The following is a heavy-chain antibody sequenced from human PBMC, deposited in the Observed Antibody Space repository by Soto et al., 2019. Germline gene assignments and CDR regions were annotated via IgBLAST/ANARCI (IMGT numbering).Heavy chain of an antibody. CDR3: ARGFKLLRPRGGWFDP. V-gene: IGHV4-30-2*01. D-gene: IGHD2-15*01. CDR2: IYHSGST. J-gene: IGHJ5*01. Sequence: SETLSLTCAVSGGSISSGGYSWSWIRQPPGKGLEWIGYIYHSGSTYYNPSLKSRVTISVDRSKNQFSLKLTSVTAMDTAVYYCARGFKLLRPRGGWFDPWGQGIQVTVSS. CDR1: GGSISSGGYS.